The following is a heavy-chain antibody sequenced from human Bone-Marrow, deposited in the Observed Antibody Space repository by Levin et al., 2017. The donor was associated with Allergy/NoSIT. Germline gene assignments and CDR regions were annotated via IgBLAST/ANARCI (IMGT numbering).Heavy chain of an antibody. V-gene: IGHV4-30-4*01. D-gene: IGHD2-15*01. CDR1: GASINSGPYY. CDR2: IDSSGTT. J-gene: IGHJ4*02. Sequence: LRLSCNVSGASINSGPYYSNWIRQAPGKGLEWIGHIDSSGTTFYATSLKDRLFISVDTSTNRFHLRLAPVIVADTAFYYCAREDPSVGGFDYWGPGILVTVSS. CDR3: AREDPSVGGFDY.